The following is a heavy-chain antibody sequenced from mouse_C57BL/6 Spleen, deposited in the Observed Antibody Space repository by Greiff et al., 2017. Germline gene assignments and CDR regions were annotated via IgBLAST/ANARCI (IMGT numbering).Heavy chain of an antibody. CDR2: IDPSDSET. J-gene: IGHJ4*01. CDR1: GYTFTSYW. V-gene: IGHV1-52*01. CDR3: ARRLGNYYAMDY. D-gene: IGHD1-2*01. Sequence: QVQLQQPGAELVRPGSSVKLSCKASGYTFTSYWMHWVKQRPIQGLEWIGNIDPSDSETHYNQKFKDKATLTVDKSSSTAYMQLSSLTSEDSAVYYCARRLGNYYAMDYWGQGTSGTVSS.